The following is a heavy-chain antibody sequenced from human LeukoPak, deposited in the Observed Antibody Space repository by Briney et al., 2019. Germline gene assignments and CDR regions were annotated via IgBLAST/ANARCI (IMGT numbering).Heavy chain of an antibody. CDR2: IIPLFVTP. D-gene: IGHD1/OR15-1a*01. J-gene: IGHJ6*03. V-gene: IGHV1-69*01. Sequence: SVKVSCKASGGTFSSYPISWVRQAPGQGLEWKGGIIPLFVTPKYAQNFQGRVTITADESTSTAYMELSSLRSDDTAVYYCARGNNPPYNSYYFMDVWGKGTTVTVSS. CDR1: GGTFSSYP. CDR3: ARGNNPPYNSYYFMDV.